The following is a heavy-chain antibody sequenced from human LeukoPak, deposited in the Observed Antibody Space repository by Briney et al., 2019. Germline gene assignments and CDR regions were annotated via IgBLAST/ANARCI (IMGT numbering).Heavy chain of an antibody. CDR1: GYTFTSYG. J-gene: IGHJ1*01. CDR2: ISAYNGNT. Sequence: ASVKVSCKASGYTFTSYGISWVRQAPGQGLEWMGWISAYNGNTNYVQKLQGRVTLTTDTSTSTAYMELRSLRSDDTAVYYCARRENSGTYGAEYFQHWGQGTLVTVSS. CDR3: ARRENSGTYGAEYFQH. V-gene: IGHV1-18*01. D-gene: IGHD1-26*01.